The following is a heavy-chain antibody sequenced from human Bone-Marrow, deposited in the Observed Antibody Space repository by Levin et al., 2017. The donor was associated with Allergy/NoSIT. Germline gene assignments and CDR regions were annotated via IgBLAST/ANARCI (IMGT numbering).Heavy chain of an antibody. J-gene: IGHJ6*02. D-gene: IGHD3-10*01. Sequence: PGESLKISCAASGFTFSTKAMHWVRQAPGKGLEWVALISYDGNNIYYGDSVKGRFTISRDNSKNTLYLQMNSLRAEDTAVYHCAKDPHGSGSHYGMDVWGQGTTVTVSS. CDR3: AKDPHGSGSHYGMDV. V-gene: IGHV3-30*18. CDR1: GFTFSTKA. CDR2: ISYDGNNI.